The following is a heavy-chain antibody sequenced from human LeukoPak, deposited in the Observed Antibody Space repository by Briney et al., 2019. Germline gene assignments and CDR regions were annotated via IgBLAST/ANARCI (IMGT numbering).Heavy chain of an antibody. J-gene: IGHJ4*02. CDR1: GFTFSSYS. CDR2: ISSSSSYI. V-gene: IGHV3-21*01. CDR3: ARAKDDYVWGSYRSLFDY. D-gene: IGHD3-16*02. Sequence: GGSLRLSCAASGFTFSSYSMNWVRQAPGKGLEWVSSISSSSSYIYYADSVKGRFTISRDNAKSSLYLQMNSLRAEDTAVYYCARAKDDYVWGSYRSLFDYWGQGTLVTVSS.